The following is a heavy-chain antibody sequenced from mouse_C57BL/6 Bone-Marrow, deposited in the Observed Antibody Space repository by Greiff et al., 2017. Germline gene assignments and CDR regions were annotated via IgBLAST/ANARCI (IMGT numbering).Heavy chain of an antibody. J-gene: IGHJ3*01. Sequence: EVKLVESGEGLVKPGGSLKLSCAASGFTFSSYAMSWVRQTPEKRLEWVAYISSGGDYIYYADTVKGRFTISRDNARNTLYLQMSSLKSEDTAIYYCTRDRGLGFAYWGQGTLVTVSA. D-gene: IGHD3-1*01. CDR2: ISSGGDYI. CDR1: GFTFSSYA. V-gene: IGHV5-9-1*02. CDR3: TRDRGLGFAY.